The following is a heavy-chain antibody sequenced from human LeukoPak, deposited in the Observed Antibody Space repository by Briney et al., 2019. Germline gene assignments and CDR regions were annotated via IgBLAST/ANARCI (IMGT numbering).Heavy chain of an antibody. CDR3: ARADDSSGYYLASQYYFDY. CDR1: GYTFTSYG. CDR2: ISAYNGNT. V-gene: IGHV1-18*01. D-gene: IGHD3-22*01. Sequence: ASVKVSCKASGYTFTSYGISWVRQAPGQGLEWMGWISAYNGNTNYAQKFQGRVTMTRDTSISTAYMELSRLRSDDTAVYYCARADDSSGYYLASQYYFDYWGQGTLVTVSS. J-gene: IGHJ4*02.